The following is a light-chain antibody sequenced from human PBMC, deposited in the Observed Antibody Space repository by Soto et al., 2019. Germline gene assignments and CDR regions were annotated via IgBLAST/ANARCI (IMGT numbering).Light chain of an antibody. CDR3: SSYAGSSTLV. Sequence: QSALTQPASVSGSPGQSITISCTGTSSDVGSYNLVSWYQQHPGKAPKLMIYEGNKRPSGVSNRFSGSKSGNTASLTISGLQAEDEADYYCSSYAGSSTLVFGGGTKVTVL. CDR1: SSDVGSYNL. V-gene: IGLV2-23*01. CDR2: EGN. J-gene: IGLJ3*02.